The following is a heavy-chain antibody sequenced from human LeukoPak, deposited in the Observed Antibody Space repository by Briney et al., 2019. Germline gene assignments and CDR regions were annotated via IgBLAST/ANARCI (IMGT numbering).Heavy chain of an antibody. CDR3: AKDYYGSGSPRSDY. Sequence: GGSLRLSCVGSGFAFSFYAMTWVRQAPGKGLEWVSAIGGSGSGTHYADSVKGRFTIYRDNSKNTLYLQMNSLRVEDTAVYYCAKDYYGSGSPRSDYWGQGTLVTVSS. CDR2: IGGSGSGT. CDR1: GFAFSFYA. D-gene: IGHD3-10*01. V-gene: IGHV3-23*01. J-gene: IGHJ4*02.